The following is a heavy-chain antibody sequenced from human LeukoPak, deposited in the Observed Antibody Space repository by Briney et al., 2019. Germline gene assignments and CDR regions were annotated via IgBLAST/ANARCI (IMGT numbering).Heavy chain of an antibody. CDR3: ARGAEAETSPLDF. J-gene: IGHJ4*02. V-gene: IGHV1-2*02. CDR1: GYTFTHFY. D-gene: IGHD6-13*01. CDR2: INPKSGAA. Sequence: GASVRVSCKASGYTFTHFYVHWVRQAPGQGLEWLGWINPKSGAADYAQQFRGRVTMTRDTSINTDYMEMKRVTSDDTAVYYCARGAEAETSPLDFWGQGTLVTVSS.